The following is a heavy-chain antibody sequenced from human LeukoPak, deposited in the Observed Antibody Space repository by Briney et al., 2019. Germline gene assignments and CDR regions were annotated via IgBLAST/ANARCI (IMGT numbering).Heavy chain of an antibody. CDR3: ARGYCSGGSSYGSKNPNLNWFDP. J-gene: IGHJ5*02. D-gene: IGHD2-15*01. CDR1: GYTFTSYG. V-gene: IGHV1-18*01. Sequence: WASVKVSCKASGYTFTSYGISWVRQAPGQGLEWMGWISAYNGNTNYAQKLQGRVTMTTDTSTSTAYMELRSLRSDDTAVYYCARGYCSGGSSYGSKNPNLNWFDPWGQGTLVTVSS. CDR2: ISAYNGNT.